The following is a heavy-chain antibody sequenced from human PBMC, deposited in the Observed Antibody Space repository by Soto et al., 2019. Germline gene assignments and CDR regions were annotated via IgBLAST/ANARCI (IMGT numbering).Heavy chain of an antibody. CDR3: SLGSWSAETFDV. V-gene: IGHV1-69*02. CDR2: IIPMLPVT. Sequence: QVHLIQSGAEVKKPGSSAKVSCKAAGGTFNTYTLFWVRQAPGHGLEWMGRIIPMLPVTNSAQKFQGRLTLTAHKSTGTAFMELTSLTSDDTAVYYCSLGSWSAETFDVWGQGTMVTVSS. J-gene: IGHJ3*01. CDR1: GGTFNTYT. D-gene: IGHD2-2*01.